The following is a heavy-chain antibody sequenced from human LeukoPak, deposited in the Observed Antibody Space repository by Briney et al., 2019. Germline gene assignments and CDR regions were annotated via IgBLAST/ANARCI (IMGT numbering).Heavy chain of an antibody. Sequence: KPSETLSLTCTVSGGSISSGDYYWSWIRQPPGKGLEWIGYIYYSGSTYYNPSLKSRVTISVDTSKNQFSLKLSSVTAADTAVYYCAREHYDFWSGYYRNWFDPWGQGTLVTVSS. CDR2: IYYSGST. CDR1: GGSISSGDYY. J-gene: IGHJ5*02. V-gene: IGHV4-30-4*08. CDR3: AREHYDFWSGYYRNWFDP. D-gene: IGHD3-3*01.